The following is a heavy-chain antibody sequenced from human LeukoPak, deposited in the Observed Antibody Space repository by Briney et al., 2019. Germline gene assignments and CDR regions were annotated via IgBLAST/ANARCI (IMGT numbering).Heavy chain of an antibody. CDR3: AKASIAAAGDLNFDY. CDR2: ISYDGSNK. CDR1: GFTFSSYG. Sequence: PGGSLRLSCAASGFTFSSYGMHWVRQAPGKGLEWVAVISYDGSNKYYADSVKGRFTISRDNSKNTMYLQMNSLRAEDTAVYYCAKASIAAAGDLNFDYWGEGTLVTVSS. D-gene: IGHD6-13*01. J-gene: IGHJ4*02. V-gene: IGHV3-30*18.